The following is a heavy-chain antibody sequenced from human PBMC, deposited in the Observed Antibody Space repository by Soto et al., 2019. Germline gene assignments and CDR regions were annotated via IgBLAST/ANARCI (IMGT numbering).Heavy chain of an antibody. CDR2: IYYSGST. J-gene: IGHJ6*02. D-gene: IGHD3-10*01. Sequence: SETLSLTCTVSGGSISSGDYYWSWIRQPPGKGLEWIGYIYYSGSTYYNPSLKSRVTISVDTSKNQFSLKLSSVTAADTAVYYCARDRGEDYYGSGSSYYYGMDVWGQGTTVTVSS. V-gene: IGHV4-30-4*01. CDR3: ARDRGEDYYGSGSSYYYGMDV. CDR1: GGSISSGDYY.